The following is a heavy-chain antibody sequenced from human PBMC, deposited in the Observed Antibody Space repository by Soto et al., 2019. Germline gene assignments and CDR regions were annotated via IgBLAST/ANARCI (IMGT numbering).Heavy chain of an antibody. CDR1: GFTFSSYS. V-gene: IGHV3-21*01. CDR2: ISSSSSYI. Sequence: GGSLRLSCAASGFTFSSYSMNWVRQAPGKGLEWVSSISSSSSYIYYADSVKGRFTISRDNAKNSLYLQMNSLRAEDTAVYYCARDLSVGAPTRWRQGTLVTVSS. J-gene: IGHJ4*02. CDR3: ARDLSVGAPTR. D-gene: IGHD1-26*01.